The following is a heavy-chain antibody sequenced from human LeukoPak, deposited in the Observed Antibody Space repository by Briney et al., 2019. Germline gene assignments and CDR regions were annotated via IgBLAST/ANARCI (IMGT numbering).Heavy chain of an antibody. Sequence: PSETLSLTCTVSGGSISSSSYYWGWIRQPPGKGLEWIGSIDYSGSTYYNPSLKSRVTISVDTSKNQFSLKLSSVTAAGTAVYYCARHGDLYGGPVGYWGQGTLVTVSS. V-gene: IGHV4-39*01. D-gene: IGHD4-23*01. CDR2: IDYSGST. CDR3: ARHGDLYGGPVGY. CDR1: GGSISSSSYY. J-gene: IGHJ4*02.